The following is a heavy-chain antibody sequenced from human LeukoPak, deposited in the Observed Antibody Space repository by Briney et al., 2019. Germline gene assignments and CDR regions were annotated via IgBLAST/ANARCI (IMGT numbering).Heavy chain of an antibody. Sequence: SETLSLTCTVPGGSVSSGSYYWSWIRQPPGKGLEWIGYIYYSGSTNYNPSLKSRVTISVDTSKNQFSLKLSSVTAADTAVYYCAREFPPYGGNSDDAFDIWGQGTMVTVSS. D-gene: IGHD4-23*01. CDR3: AREFPPYGGNSDDAFDI. V-gene: IGHV4-61*01. J-gene: IGHJ3*02. CDR2: IYYSGST. CDR1: GGSVSSGSYY.